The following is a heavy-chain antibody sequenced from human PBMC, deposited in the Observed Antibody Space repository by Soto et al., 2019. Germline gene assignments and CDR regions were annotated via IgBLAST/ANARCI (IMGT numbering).Heavy chain of an antibody. CDR3: ARLANIFYFDN. CDR1: GYILTNYW. D-gene: IGHD2-21*01. J-gene: IGHJ4*01. CDR2: IYPGDSDT. V-gene: IGHV5-51*01. Sequence: GESLKTSCHGSGYILTNYWIGWVRQLPGKGLEWMGIIYPGDSDTRYRPSFQVQVTISAYKSISTAYLQWSSLEASDTAMYYCARLANIFYFDNWGHGTLVTVSS.